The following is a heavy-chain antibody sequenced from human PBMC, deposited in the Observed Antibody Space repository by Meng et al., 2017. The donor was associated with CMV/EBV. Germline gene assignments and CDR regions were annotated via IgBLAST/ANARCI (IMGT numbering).Heavy chain of an antibody. V-gene: IGHV4-4*07. J-gene: IGHJ6*02. CDR3: ARDPRGNWNYQNYYYGMDV. CDR2: VYTSGKA. Sequence: SISSFCGSWIRQPAGKGLEWIGGVYTSGKAKYSPSLRSRVTMSVDASKNQFTPMMRSVTAADTAVYYCARDPRGNWNYQNYYYGMDVWGQGTTVTVSS. D-gene: IGHD1-20*01. CDR1: SISSFC.